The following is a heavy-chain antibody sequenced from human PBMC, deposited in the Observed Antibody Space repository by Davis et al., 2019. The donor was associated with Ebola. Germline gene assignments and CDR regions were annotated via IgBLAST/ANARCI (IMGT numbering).Heavy chain of an antibody. Sequence: SETLSLTCTVSGGSISSSSYYWGWIRQPPGKGLEWIGSIYYSGSTYYNPSLKSRVTISVDTSKNQFSLKLTSVTAADTAVYYCARGPSIANVDYWGQGTLVTVSS. V-gene: IGHV4-39*01. CDR2: IYYSGST. D-gene: IGHD6-6*01. J-gene: IGHJ4*02. CDR3: ARGPSIANVDY. CDR1: GGSISSSSYY.